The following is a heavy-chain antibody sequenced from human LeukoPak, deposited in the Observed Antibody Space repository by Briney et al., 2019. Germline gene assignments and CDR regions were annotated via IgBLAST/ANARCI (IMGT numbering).Heavy chain of an antibody. CDR2: IYHSGST. D-gene: IGHD6-19*01. CDR1: GGSISSSNC. CDR3: ARDLIAVAGNYYYGMDV. J-gene: IGHJ6*02. V-gene: IGHV4-4*02. Sequence: SETLSLTCAVSGGSISSSNCWSWVRQPPGKGLEWVGEIYHSGSTNYNPSLKSRVTISVDKSKNQFSLKLSSVTAADTAVYYCARDLIAVAGNYYYGMDVWGQGTTVTVSS.